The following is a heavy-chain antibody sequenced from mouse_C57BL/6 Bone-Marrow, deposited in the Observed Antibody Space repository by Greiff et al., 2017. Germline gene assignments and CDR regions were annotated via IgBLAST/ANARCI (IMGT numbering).Heavy chain of an antibody. CDR2: INPGSGGT. CDR3: ARSKNWDSWFAY. V-gene: IGHV1-54*01. D-gene: IGHD4-1*01. Sequence: VQLQQSGAELVRPGTSVKVSCKASGYAFTNYLIEWVKQRPGQGLEWIGVINPGSGGTNYTEKFKGKATLTADKPSSTAYMQLSSLTSEDSAVYFCARSKNWDSWFAYWGQGTLVTVSA. J-gene: IGHJ3*01. CDR1: GYAFTNYL.